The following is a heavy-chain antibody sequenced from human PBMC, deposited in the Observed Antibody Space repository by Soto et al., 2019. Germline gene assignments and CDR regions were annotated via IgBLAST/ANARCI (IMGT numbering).Heavy chain of an antibody. D-gene: IGHD3-10*01. CDR1: GGSSGSGGYS. Sequence: PSETLSLTCAVSGGSSGSGGYSWSWLRQPPGKSLEWIGYIYHSGSAYYNPSLQSRVTISVDRSKNQFSLTLSSVTAADTAVYYCARSGLWYYGSGGTFDSWGQGTLVTVSS. J-gene: IGHJ4*02. CDR3: ARSGLWYYGSGGTFDS. CDR2: IYHSGSA. V-gene: IGHV4-30-2*01.